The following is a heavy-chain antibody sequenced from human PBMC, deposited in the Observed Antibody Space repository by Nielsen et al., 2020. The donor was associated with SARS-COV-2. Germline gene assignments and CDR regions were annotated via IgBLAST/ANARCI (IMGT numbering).Heavy chain of an antibody. Sequence: GRSLRLSCAASGFTFNAYAMHWVRQAPGKGLEWVAVIWFDGSDKYYADFVKDRFTISRDNSKNTLYLQMNSLRAEDTAVYYCASLGYCSSTSCFVDYWGQGTLVTVSS. CDR1: GFTFNAYA. CDR3: ASLGYCSSTSCFVDY. CDR2: IWFDGSDK. V-gene: IGHV3-33*01. D-gene: IGHD2-2*01. J-gene: IGHJ4*02.